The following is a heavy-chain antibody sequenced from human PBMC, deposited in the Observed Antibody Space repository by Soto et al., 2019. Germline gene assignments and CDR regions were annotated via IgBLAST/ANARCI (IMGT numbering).Heavy chain of an antibody. CDR3: ARDHRCISTSCYRIRPSGYGMDV. D-gene: IGHD2-2*01. CDR2: ISYDGSNK. V-gene: IGHV3-30-3*01. CDR1: GFTFSSYA. J-gene: IGHJ6*02. Sequence: QVQLVESGGGVVQPGRSLRLSCAASGFTFSSYAMHWVRQAPGKGLEWVAVISYDGSNKYYADSVKGRFTISRDNSKNTXXLXMXXLRAEDTAVYYCARDHRCISTSCYRIRPSGYGMDVWGQGTTVTVSS.